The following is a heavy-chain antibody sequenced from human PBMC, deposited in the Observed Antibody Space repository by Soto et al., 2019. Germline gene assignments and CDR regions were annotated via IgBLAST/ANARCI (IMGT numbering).Heavy chain of an antibody. Sequence: EVQLVESGGGLVQPGGSLRLSCAASGFTFSSYWMSWVRQAPGKGLEWVANIKQDGSEKYYVDSVKGRFTISRDNAKNSLXLXMXXLRAEDTAVYYCARDPSIVLVPAASYYYHYYGMDVWGQGTTVTVSS. CDR2: IKQDGSEK. D-gene: IGHD2-2*01. CDR1: GFTFSSYW. J-gene: IGHJ6*02. CDR3: ARDPSIVLVPAASYYYHYYGMDV. V-gene: IGHV3-7*01.